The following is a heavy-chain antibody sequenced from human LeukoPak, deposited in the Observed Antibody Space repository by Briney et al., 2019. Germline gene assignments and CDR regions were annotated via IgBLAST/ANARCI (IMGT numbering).Heavy chain of an antibody. D-gene: IGHD5-18*01. CDR1: GYSFTSYW. Sequence: GESLKISCKGSGYSFTSYWIGWVRQMPGKGLDWMGIIYPGDSDTRYSPSFQGQVTISADKSISTAYLQWSSLKASDTAMYYCARLDSYGHDYYYYYMDVWGKGTTVTVSS. J-gene: IGHJ6*03. V-gene: IGHV5-51*01. CDR2: IYPGDSDT. CDR3: ARLDSYGHDYYYYYMDV.